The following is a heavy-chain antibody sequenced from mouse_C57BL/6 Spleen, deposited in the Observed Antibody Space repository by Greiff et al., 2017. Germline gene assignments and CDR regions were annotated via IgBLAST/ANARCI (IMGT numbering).Heavy chain of an antibody. CDR2: IYPGDGDT. Sequence: VQLQQSGAELVKPGASVKISCKASGYAFSSYWMNWVKQRPGKGLEWIGQIYPGDGDTNYNGKFKGKATLTADKSSSTAYMHLSSLTSEDSAVYFCARSYYYGSSYYFDYWGQGTTLTVSS. CDR1: GYAFSSYW. CDR3: ARSYYYGSSYYFDY. V-gene: IGHV1-80*01. J-gene: IGHJ2*01. D-gene: IGHD1-1*01.